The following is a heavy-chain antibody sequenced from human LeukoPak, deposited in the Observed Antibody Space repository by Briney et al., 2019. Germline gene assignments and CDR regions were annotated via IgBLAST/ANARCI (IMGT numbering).Heavy chain of an antibody. J-gene: IGHJ4*02. V-gene: IGHV4-34*01. CDR2: INHSGST. Sequence: SETLSLTCAVYGGSFSGYYWSWIRQPPGKGLEWIGEINHSGSTNYDPSLKSRVTISVDTSKNQFSLKLSSVTAADTAVYYCARGGLSSGFYHYFDYWGQGTLVTVSS. CDR3: ARGGLSSGFYHYFDY. D-gene: IGHD6-19*01. CDR1: GGSFSGYY.